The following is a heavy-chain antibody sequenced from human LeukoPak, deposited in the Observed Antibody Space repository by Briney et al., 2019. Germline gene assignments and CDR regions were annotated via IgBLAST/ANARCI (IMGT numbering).Heavy chain of an antibody. CDR1: GYTLTELS. Sequence: GASVKVSCKVSGYTLTELSMHWVRQAPGKGLEWMGGFDPEDGETIYAQKFQGRVTMTRDTSTSTVYMELSSLRSEDTAVYYCARDPDSSFPLDYWGQGTLVTVSS. V-gene: IGHV1-24*01. CDR2: FDPEDGET. CDR3: ARDPDSSFPLDY. D-gene: IGHD3-22*01. J-gene: IGHJ4*02.